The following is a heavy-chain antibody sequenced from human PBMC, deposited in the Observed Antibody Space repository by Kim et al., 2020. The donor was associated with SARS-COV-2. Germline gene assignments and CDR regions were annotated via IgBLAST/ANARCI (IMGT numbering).Heavy chain of an antibody. V-gene: IGHV3-33*05. D-gene: IGHD3-9*01. CDR1: GFTFSSYG. Sequence: GGSLRLSCAASGFTFSSYGMHWVRQAPGKGLEWVAVISYDGSNKYYADSVKGRFTISRDNSKNTLYLQMNSLRAEDTAVYYCARDSGYDILTGYYNVGPGDDYYGMDVWGQGTMVTVSS. J-gene: IGHJ6*02. CDR2: ISYDGSNK. CDR3: ARDSGYDILTGYYNVGPGDDYYGMDV.